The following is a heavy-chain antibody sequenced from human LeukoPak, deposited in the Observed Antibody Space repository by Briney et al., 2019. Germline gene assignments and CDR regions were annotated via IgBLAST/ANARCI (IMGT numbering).Heavy chain of an antibody. CDR3: AKVGIGSRDGYFDY. D-gene: IGHD5-18*01. Sequence: GGSLRLSCAASGFTFRNYGMHWVRQAPGKGLEWVAVISKDGGSNKYHADSVKGRFTISRDNSMNALYLQMNSLRAEDTAVYYCAKVGIGSRDGYFDYWGQGTLVTVSS. V-gene: IGHV3-30*18. CDR2: ISKDGGSNK. CDR1: GFTFRNYG. J-gene: IGHJ4*02.